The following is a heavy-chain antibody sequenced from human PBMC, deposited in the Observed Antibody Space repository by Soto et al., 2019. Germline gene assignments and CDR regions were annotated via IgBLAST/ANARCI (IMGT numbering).Heavy chain of an antibody. CDR3: ATSPVLLWFGGHQPPIHI. J-gene: IGHJ6*04. CDR2: IYYSGST. D-gene: IGHD3-10*01. CDR1: GGSISSYY. Sequence: SETLSLTCTVSGGSISSYYWSWIRQPPGKGLEWIGYIYYSGSTNYNPSLKSRVTISVDTSKNQFSLKLSSVTAADTAVYYCATSPVLLWFGGHQPPIHIWGKGTTVTVSS. V-gene: IGHV4-59*08.